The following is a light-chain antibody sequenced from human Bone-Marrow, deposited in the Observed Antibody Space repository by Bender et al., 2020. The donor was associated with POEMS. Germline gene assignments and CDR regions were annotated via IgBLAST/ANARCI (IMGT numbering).Light chain of an antibody. J-gene: IGLJ1*01. V-gene: IGLV2-8*01. CDR2: EVY. Sequence: QSALTQPASLSGSPGQSITISCTGTNSDVGAYNHVSWYQQHPGKAPTLMIYEVYNRPSGVPDRFSGSKSGNTASLTVSGLQAEDEADYYCSSYAGSNNSVFGTGTKVTVL. CDR1: NSDVGAYNH. CDR3: SSYAGSNNSV.